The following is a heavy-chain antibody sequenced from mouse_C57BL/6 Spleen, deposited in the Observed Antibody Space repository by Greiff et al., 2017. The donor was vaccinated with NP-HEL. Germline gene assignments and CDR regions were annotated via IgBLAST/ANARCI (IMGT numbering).Heavy chain of an antibody. V-gene: IGHV5-17*01. CDR3: AREDVGSPFAY. Sequence: EVQGVESGGGLVKPGGSLKLSCAASGFTFSDYGMHWVRQAPEKGLEWVAYISSGSSTIYYADTVKGRFTISRDNAKNTLFLQMTSLRSEDTAMYYCAREDVGSPFAYWGQGTLVTVS. J-gene: IGHJ3*01. D-gene: IGHD1-1*02. CDR2: ISSGSSTI. CDR1: GFTFSDYG.